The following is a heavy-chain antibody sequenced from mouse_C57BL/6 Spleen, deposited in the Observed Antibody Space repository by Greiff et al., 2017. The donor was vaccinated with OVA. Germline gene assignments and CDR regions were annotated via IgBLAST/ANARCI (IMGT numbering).Heavy chain of an antibody. Sequence: VQLQQSGPELVKPGASVKISCKASGYTFTDYYMNWVKQSHGKSLEWIGDINPNNGGTSYNQKFKGKATLTVDKSSSTAYMELRSLTSEDSAVYYCARRDSMDYAMDYWGQGTSVTVSS. CDR3: ARRDSMDYAMDY. V-gene: IGHV1-26*01. CDR2: INPNNGGT. CDR1: GYTFTDYY. J-gene: IGHJ4*01.